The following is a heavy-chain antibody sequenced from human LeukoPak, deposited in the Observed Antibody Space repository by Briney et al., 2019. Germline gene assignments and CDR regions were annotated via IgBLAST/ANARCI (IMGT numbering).Heavy chain of an antibody. J-gene: IGHJ4*02. D-gene: IGHD3-3*01. Sequence: GGSLRLSCAASGFTFSSYAMHWVRQAPGKGLEWVEVISYDGSNKYYADSVKGRFTISRDNSKNTLYLQMNSLRAEDTAVYYCAKEERFLEWLSTNRPPPTDYWGQGTLVTVSS. CDR3: AKEERFLEWLSTNRPPPTDY. CDR1: GFTFSSYA. V-gene: IGHV3-30-3*01. CDR2: ISYDGSNK.